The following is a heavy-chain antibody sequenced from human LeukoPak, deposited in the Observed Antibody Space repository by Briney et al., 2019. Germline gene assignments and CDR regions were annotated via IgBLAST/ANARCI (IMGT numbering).Heavy chain of an antibody. CDR2: ISDSGGNT. CDR3: ANSPAEGQPTYSGGSRLFDY. J-gene: IGHJ4*02. D-gene: IGHD5-12*01. V-gene: IGHV3-23*01. Sequence: PGGSLRLSCAASGFTFSGYAMSWVRQAPGKGLEWVSTISDSGGNTYYADSVKGRFTISRDNSKSTLYLQMNSLRAEDTAVYYCANSPAEGQPTYSGGSRLFDYWGQGTLVTVSS. CDR1: GFTFSGYA.